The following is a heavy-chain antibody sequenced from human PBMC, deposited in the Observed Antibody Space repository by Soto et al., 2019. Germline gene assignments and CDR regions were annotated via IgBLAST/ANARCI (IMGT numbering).Heavy chain of an antibody. V-gene: IGHV1-69*06. CDR2: IIPIFGTA. CDR1: GGTFSSYA. J-gene: IGHJ5*02. CDR3: ARKSNWEGGNSEFWLDP. D-gene: IGHD2-21*02. Sequence: GASVKVSCKASGGTFSSYAISWVRQAPGQGLEWMGGIIPIFGTANYAQKFQGRVTITADKSTSTAYMELSSLRSEDTAVYYCARKSNWEGGNSEFWLDPWGQGTLVTVYS.